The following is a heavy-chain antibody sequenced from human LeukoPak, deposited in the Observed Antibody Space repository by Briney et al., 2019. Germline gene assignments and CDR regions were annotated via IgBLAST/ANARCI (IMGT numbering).Heavy chain of an antibody. J-gene: IGHJ5*02. CDR1: GGSISSRSYY. V-gene: IGHV4-39*01. Sequence: PSETLSHTCTVSGGSISSRSYYWGWVRQPPGKGLDWIGSIYYSGSTYYNPSLKSRVTIPVDTSKNQFSLKLSSVTAADTAVYYCARRAYSDYGGVSVDPWGQGTLVTVSS. CDR3: ARRAYSDYGGVSVDP. D-gene: IGHD4-11*01. CDR2: IYYSGST.